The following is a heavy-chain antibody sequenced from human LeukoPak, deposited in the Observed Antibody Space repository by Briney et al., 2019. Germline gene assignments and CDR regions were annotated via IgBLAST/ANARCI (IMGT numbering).Heavy chain of an antibody. J-gene: IGHJ6*02. V-gene: IGHV3-30-3*01. CDR2: ISYDGSNK. Sequence: GGSLRLSCAASGFTLSSYAMHWVRQAPGKGLEWVAVISYDGSNKYYADSVKGRFTISRDNSKNTLYLQMNSLRAEDTAVYYCARESSPFYYYYYGMDVWGQGTTVTVSS. CDR3: ARESSPFYYYYYGMDV. CDR1: GFTLSSYA.